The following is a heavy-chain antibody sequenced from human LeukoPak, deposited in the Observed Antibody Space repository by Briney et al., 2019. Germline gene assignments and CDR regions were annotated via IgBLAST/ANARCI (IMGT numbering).Heavy chain of an antibody. D-gene: IGHD1-26*01. V-gene: IGHV1-18*01. CDR3: ASPSGSYYAPDFDY. CDR1: GYTFTSYG. Sequence: ASVKVSCKASGYTFTSYGISWVRQAPGQGLEWMGWISAYNGNTNYAQKLQGRVTMTTDTSTSTAYMELRSLRSEDTAVYYCASPSGSYYAPDFDYWGQGTLVTVSS. J-gene: IGHJ4*02. CDR2: ISAYNGNT.